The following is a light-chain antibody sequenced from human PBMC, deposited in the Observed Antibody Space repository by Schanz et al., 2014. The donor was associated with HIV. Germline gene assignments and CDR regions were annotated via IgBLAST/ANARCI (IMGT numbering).Light chain of an antibody. CDR3: SSYANTDTVL. Sequence: QSALTQPASVSGSPGQSISISCTGTSGDVGSYNYVSWYQQHLGKAPKLMIYDVSNRPSGVSSRFSGSKSGNTASLTISGLQSEDEADYYCSSYANTDTVLFGGGTKLTVL. CDR2: DVS. J-gene: IGLJ2*01. V-gene: IGLV2-14*03. CDR1: SGDVGSYNY.